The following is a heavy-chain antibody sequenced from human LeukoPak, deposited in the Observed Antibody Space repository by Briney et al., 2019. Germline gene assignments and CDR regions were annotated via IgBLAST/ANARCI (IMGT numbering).Heavy chain of an antibody. Sequence: QPGVCLRLSCAASGFTFSSYWMSWVRQAPGKGLGWVANIPQDGSQKFYVHSVKGRFTLSRDNAKNSLYLQMNSLRAEDTAVYYCASTYYYDSSGYYAFDIWGQGTMVT. J-gene: IGHJ3*02. D-gene: IGHD3-22*01. CDR1: GFTFSSYW. CDR2: IPQDGSQK. V-gene: IGHV3-7*02. CDR3: ASTYYYDSSGYYAFDI.